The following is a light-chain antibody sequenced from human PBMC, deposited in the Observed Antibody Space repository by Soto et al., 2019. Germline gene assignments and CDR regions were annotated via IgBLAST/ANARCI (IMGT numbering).Light chain of an antibody. CDR1: SSDVGAYNY. J-gene: IGLJ3*02. CDR2: DVS. CDR3: CSYAGRYTSWV. V-gene: IGLV2-11*01. Sequence: QSALTQPRSVSGSPGQSGTISCTGTSSDVGAYNYVSWYQQHPGKAPKVMIYDVSKRPSGVPDRFSGSRSGNTASLTISGLQAEDEADYYCCSYAGRYTSWVFGGGTKLTVL.